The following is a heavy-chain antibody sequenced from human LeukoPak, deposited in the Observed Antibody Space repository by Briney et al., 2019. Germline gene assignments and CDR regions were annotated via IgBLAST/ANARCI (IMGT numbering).Heavy chain of an antibody. CDR2: IWSDATNM. Sequence: GGSLRLSCAASGFIFSHYGFHWVRQTPGKGLEWVASIWSDATNMFYGNSVKGRFFIQRDNVQKTVYLQMSSLRADDTAVYYCDKDAQRGFDYSNSFQYWGQGSLVTVSS. J-gene: IGHJ4*02. V-gene: IGHV3-30*02. D-gene: IGHD4-11*01. CDR1: GFIFSHYG. CDR3: DKDAQRGFDYSNSFQY.